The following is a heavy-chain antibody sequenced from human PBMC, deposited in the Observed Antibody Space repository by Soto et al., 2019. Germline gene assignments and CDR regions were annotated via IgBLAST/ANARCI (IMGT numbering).Heavy chain of an antibody. V-gene: IGHV3-7*01. Sequence: EVQLVESGGGLVQAGGSLRLSCAASGFTFSNYWMNWVRQAPGKGLEWVAYISRDGSEKSYVDSVKGRFTISRDNAKNSLFLQMDSLRVEDTAVYYCARGFGDGYYGGPGYWGQGTLVTVSS. CDR3: ARGFGDGYYGGPGY. CDR1: GFTFSNYW. D-gene: IGHD3-3*01. J-gene: IGHJ4*02. CDR2: ISRDGSEK.